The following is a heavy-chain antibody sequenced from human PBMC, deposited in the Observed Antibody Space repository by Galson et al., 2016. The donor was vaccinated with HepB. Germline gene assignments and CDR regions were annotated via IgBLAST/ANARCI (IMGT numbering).Heavy chain of an antibody. CDR3: ATIAGATTY. V-gene: IGHV1-3*01. CDR1: GYTFTSYI. D-gene: IGHD1-26*01. Sequence: SVKVSCKASGYTFTSYIMHWVRQAPGQRLEWMGWINAGNGNTKYSRKFQARVTITRDTSASTAYMELSSLRSEDTAVFYCATIAGATTYWGQGTLVTVSS. CDR2: INAGNGNT. J-gene: IGHJ4*02.